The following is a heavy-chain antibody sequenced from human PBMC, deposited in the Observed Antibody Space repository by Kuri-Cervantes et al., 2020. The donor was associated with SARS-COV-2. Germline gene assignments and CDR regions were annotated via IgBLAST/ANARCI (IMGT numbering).Heavy chain of an antibody. CDR1: GYTFTSYD. CDR3: ARGQQQWLRKGWFGP. J-gene: IGHJ5*02. Sequence: ASVKVSCKASGYTFTSYDINWVRQAPGQGLEWMGIINPSGGSTSYTQKFQGRVTMTRDTSTSTVYMELSSLRSEDTAVYYCARGQQQWLRKGWFGPWGQGTLVTVSS. CDR2: INPSGGST. D-gene: IGHD6-19*01. V-gene: IGHV1-46*01.